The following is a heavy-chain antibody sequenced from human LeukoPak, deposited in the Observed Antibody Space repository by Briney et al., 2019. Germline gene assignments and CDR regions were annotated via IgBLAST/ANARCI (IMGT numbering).Heavy chain of an antibody. V-gene: IGHV3-15*01. CDR1: GFSLSNAW. CDR2: IKSKTDGGTT. Sequence: GGSLRLSCAASGFSLSNAWSSWVRQAPGKGLEWVGRIKSKTDGGTTDYAAPVKGRFSISRDDSENTLYLQMNSLKTEDTAVYYFTTASTVTYYFEHWGQGTLVTVSS. D-gene: IGHD4-17*01. CDR3: TTASTVTYYFEH. J-gene: IGHJ4*02.